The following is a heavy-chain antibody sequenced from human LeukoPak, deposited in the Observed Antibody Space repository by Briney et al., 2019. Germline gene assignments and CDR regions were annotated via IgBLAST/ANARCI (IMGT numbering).Heavy chain of an antibody. Sequence: GGSLRLSCAASGFTFSSYAMHWVRQAPGKGLEWVAVISYDGSNKYYADSVKGRFTISRDNSKNTLYLQMNSLRAEDTAVYYCAKEGGCSSTSCYLTHYYFDYWGQGTLVTVSS. V-gene: IGHV3-30-3*01. CDR1: GFTFSSYA. D-gene: IGHD2-2*01. CDR2: ISYDGSNK. CDR3: AKEGGCSSTSCYLTHYYFDY. J-gene: IGHJ4*02.